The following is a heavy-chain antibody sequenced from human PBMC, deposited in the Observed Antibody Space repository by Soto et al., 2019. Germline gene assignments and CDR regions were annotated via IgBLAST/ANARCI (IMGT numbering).Heavy chain of an antibody. V-gene: IGHV3-21*04. CDR1: GFTFSSYT. CDR3: ASQEMATKNVDAFDI. CDR2: ISSSTSYI. D-gene: IGHD5-12*01. Sequence: GGSLRLSCAASGFTFSSYTMNWVRQAPGKGLEWVSSISSSTSYIYYADSVKGRFTISRDNAKNSLYLQWSSLKASDTAMYYCASQEMATKNVDAFDIWGQGTMVTVSS. J-gene: IGHJ3*02.